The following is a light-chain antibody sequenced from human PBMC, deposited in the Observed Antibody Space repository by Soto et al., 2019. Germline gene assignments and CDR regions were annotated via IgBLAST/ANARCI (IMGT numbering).Light chain of an antibody. J-gene: IGKJ1*01. CDR3: QQYGSSAT. CDR2: DAS. V-gene: IGKV3-20*01. CDR1: QSISSSY. Sequence: DIVLSQSPGTLSLSPGERATLSCRASQSISSSYLAWHQQKPGQAPRLLIYDASKRATGIPDRFSGSGSGTDFTLTISRLEPEDFAVYYCQQYGSSATFGQGTKVDIK.